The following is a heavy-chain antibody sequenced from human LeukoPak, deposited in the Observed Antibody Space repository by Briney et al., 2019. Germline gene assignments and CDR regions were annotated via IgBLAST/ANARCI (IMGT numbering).Heavy chain of an antibody. CDR2: IYYSGST. V-gene: IGHV4-31*03. D-gene: IGHD2-8*02. CDR3: ARDMYRRYYAFDI. J-gene: IGHJ3*02. Sequence: SQTLSLTCTVSGGSISSGGYYWSWIRQHPGKGLEWIGYIYYSGSTYYNPSLKSGVTISVDTSKNQFSLKLSSVTAADTAVYYCARDMYRRYYAFDIWGQGTMVTVSS. CDR1: GGSISSGGYY.